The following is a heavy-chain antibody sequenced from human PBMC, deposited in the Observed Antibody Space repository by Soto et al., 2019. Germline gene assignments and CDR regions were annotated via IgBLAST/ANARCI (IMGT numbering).Heavy chain of an antibody. V-gene: IGHV2-5*01. Sequence: SGPTLVNPTQTLTLTCTFSGFSLSTSGVGVGWIRQPPGKALEWLALIYWNDDKSYSPSLKSRLTITKDTSKNQVDLTMTNMDPVDTATYHCAHGLWDSSGWYLFTYWDQGTLVTVSS. J-gene: IGHJ4*02. D-gene: IGHD6-19*01. CDR1: GFSLSTSGVG. CDR2: IYWNDDK. CDR3: AHGLWDSSGWYLFTY.